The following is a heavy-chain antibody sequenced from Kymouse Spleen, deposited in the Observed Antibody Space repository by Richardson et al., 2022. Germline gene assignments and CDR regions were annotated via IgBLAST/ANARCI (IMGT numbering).Heavy chain of an antibody. D-gene: IGHD6-19*01. CDR3: AKDILGYSSGWYVSHYYYYGMDV. CDR1: GFTFDDYA. Sequence: EVQLVESGGGLVQPGRSLRLSCAASGFTFDDYAMHWVRQAPGKGLEWVSGISWNSGSIGYADSVKGRFTISRDNAKNSLYLQMNSLRAEDTALYYCAKDILGYSSGWYVSHYYYYGMDVWGQGTTVTVSS. CDR2: ISWNSGSI. J-gene: IGHJ6*02. V-gene: IGHV3-9*01.